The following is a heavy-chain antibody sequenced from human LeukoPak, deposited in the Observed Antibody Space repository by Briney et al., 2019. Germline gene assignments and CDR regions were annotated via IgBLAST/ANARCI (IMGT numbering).Heavy chain of an antibody. CDR2: ISGSGGST. Sequence: GGSLRLSCAASGFTFSSYAMGWVRQAPGKGLEWVSGISGSGGSTYYADSVKGRFTISRDNSKNTLYLQMNSLRAEDTAVYYCASQARASMIVVVDYWSQGTLVTVSS. D-gene: IGHD3-22*01. CDR1: GFTFSSYA. J-gene: IGHJ4*02. V-gene: IGHV3-23*01. CDR3: ASQARASMIVVVDY.